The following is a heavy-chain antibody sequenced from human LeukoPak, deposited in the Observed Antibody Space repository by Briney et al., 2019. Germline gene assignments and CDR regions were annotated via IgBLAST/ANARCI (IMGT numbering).Heavy chain of an antibody. V-gene: IGHV1-18*01. D-gene: IGHD3-22*01. CDR2: ISAYNGNT. J-gene: IGHJ4*02. Sequence: ASVKVSCKASGYTFTSYGISWVRQPPGQGLEWMGWISAYNGNTNYAQKLQGRVTMTTDTSTSTAYMELRSLRSDDTAVYYCARGPYYYDSSGYSLDYWGQGTLVTVSS. CDR3: ARGPYYYDSSGYSLDY. CDR1: GYTFTSYG.